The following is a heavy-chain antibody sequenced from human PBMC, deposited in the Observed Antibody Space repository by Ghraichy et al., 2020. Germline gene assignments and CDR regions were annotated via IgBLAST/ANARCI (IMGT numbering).Heavy chain of an antibody. CDR3: ARESSTSCCSFDY. D-gene: IGHD2-2*01. CDR1: GFTFSSYS. V-gene: IGHV3-21*01. Sequence: ESLNISCAASGFTFSSYSMNWVRQAPGKGLEWVSSISSSSSYIYYADSVKGRFTISRDNAKNSLYLQMNSLRAEDTAVYYCARESSTSCCSFDYWGQGTLVTVSS. J-gene: IGHJ4*02. CDR2: ISSSSSYI.